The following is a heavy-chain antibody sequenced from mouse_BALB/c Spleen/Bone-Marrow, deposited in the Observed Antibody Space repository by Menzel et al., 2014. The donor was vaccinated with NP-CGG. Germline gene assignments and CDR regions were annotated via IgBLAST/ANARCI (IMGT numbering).Heavy chain of an antibody. J-gene: IGHJ1*01. CDR3: ASYRYGWYFDV. V-gene: IGHV14-3*02. CDR1: GFNIRDTY. D-gene: IGHD2-14*01. Sequence: VQLQQSGAELVKPGASVKLSCTASGFNIRDTYLHWVKQRPEQGLDWIGRIDPAIFTKYDPKFQGKATITADTSSNTTYLHLSSLTSEDTAVYYCASYRYGWYFDVWGAGTTVTVSS. CDR2: IDPAIFT.